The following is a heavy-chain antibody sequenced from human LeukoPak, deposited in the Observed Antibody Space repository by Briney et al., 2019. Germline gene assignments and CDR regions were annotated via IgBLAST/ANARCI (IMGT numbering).Heavy chain of an antibody. D-gene: IGHD2-15*01. V-gene: IGHV4-34*01. Sequence: SGTLSLTCAVYGGSFSGYYWSWIRQPPGKGLEWIGEINHSGSTNYNPSLKSRVTISVDTSKNQFSLKLSSVTAADTAVYYCARGRGSGDIVVVVAATRFDYWGQGTLVTVSS. CDR1: GGSFSGYY. J-gene: IGHJ4*02. CDR2: INHSGST. CDR3: ARGRGSGDIVVVVAATRFDY.